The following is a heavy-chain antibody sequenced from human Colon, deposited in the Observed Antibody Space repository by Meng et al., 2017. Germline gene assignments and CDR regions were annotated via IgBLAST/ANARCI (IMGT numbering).Heavy chain of an antibody. Sequence: GSLRLSCTVPGGSISISSYYWGWIRQPPGKGLEWIGSIYYSGSTYYNPSLKSRVTISVDTSKNQLSRKLSSVTAADTAVYYCARDRSMTTVTTYPFDYWGQGTMVTVSS. CDR3: ARDRSMTTVTTYPFDY. V-gene: IGHV4-39*07. J-gene: IGHJ4*02. D-gene: IGHD4-17*01. CDR1: GGSISISSYY. CDR2: IYYSGST.